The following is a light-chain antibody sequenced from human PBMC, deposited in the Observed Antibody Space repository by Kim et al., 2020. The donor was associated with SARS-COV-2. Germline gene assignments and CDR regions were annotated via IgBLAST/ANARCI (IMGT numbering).Light chain of an antibody. CDR3: QQRSNWLYT. J-gene: IGKJ2*01. CDR2: DAS. Sequence: EIVLTQSPATLSLSPGERATLSCRASQSVSSYLAWYQQKPGQAPRLLIYDASNSATGIPARFSGSGSGTDFTLTISSLEPEDFAVYYCQQRSNWLYTFGQGTKLEI. V-gene: IGKV3-11*01. CDR1: QSVSSY.